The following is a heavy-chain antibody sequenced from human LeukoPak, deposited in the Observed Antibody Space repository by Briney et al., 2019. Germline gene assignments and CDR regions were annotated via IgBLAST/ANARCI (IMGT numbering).Heavy chain of an antibody. CDR1: GGTFSNYA. V-gene: IGHV1-69*13. Sequence: SVKVSCRASGGTFSNYAISWVRQAPGQGLEWMGGIIPIFGTANYAQKFQGRVTITADESTSTAYMELSSLRSEDTAVYYCARGLQSGSYSSFDYWGQGTLVTVSS. CDR3: ARGLQSGSYSSFDY. J-gene: IGHJ4*02. D-gene: IGHD1-26*01. CDR2: IIPIFGTA.